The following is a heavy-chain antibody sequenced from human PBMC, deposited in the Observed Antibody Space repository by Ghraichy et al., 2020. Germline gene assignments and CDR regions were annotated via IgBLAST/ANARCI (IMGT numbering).Heavy chain of an antibody. Sequence: GSLRLSCIVSGASISGYFWSWIRQPAGKGLEWIGHIYPSGNTNYNPSLKSRVTMSEDTSKNEFSLKLSSVTAADTAVYYCTRQNMDYFDYWGQGTLVTVAS. V-gene: IGHV4-4*07. D-gene: IGHD2/OR15-2a*01. CDR3: TRQNMDYFDY. CDR2: IYPSGNT. CDR1: GASISGYF. J-gene: IGHJ4*02.